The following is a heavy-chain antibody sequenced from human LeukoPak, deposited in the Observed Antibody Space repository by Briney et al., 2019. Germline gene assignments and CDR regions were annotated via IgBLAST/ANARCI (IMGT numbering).Heavy chain of an antibody. CDR2: INTNTGNP. Sequence: ASVKVSCKASGYTFTSYAMNWVRQAPGQGLEWMGWINTNTGNPTYAQGFTGRFVFSLDTSVSTAYLQISSLKAEDTAVYYCARVFWFGEPSSERDYYYYMDVWGKGTTVTVSS. CDR1: GYTFTSYA. J-gene: IGHJ6*03. V-gene: IGHV7-4-1*02. CDR3: ARVFWFGEPSSERDYYYYMDV. D-gene: IGHD3-10*01.